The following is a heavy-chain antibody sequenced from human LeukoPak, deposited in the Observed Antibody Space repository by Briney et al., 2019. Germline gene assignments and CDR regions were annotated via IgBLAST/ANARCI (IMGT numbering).Heavy chain of an antibody. D-gene: IGHD2-2*01. CDR2: FDPEDGET. Sequence: ASVKVSCKVSGYTLTELSMHWVRQARGKGREWMGGFDPEDGETIYAQKFQGRVTMTEDTSTDTAYMELSSLRSEDTAVYYCATGTGDCSSTSCHPPFYYYGMDVWGKGTTVTVSS. V-gene: IGHV1-24*01. J-gene: IGHJ6*04. CDR3: ATGTGDCSSTSCHPPFYYYGMDV. CDR1: GYTLTELS.